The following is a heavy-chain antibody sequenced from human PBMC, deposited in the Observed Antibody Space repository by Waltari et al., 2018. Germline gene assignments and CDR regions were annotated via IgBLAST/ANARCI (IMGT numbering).Heavy chain of an antibody. CDR2: ISPVLGIA. J-gene: IGHJ3*02. V-gene: IGHV1-69*02. CDR1: GGTFSSYT. Sequence: QVQLVQSGAEVKKPGSSVKVSCKASGGTFSSYTISWVRQAPGQGLEWMGRISPVLGIATYAQKFQGRVTITAEKSTSTAYMELSSLRSEDTAVYYCASNKGEAFDIWGQGTMVTVSS. D-gene: IGHD3-10*01. CDR3: ASNKGEAFDI.